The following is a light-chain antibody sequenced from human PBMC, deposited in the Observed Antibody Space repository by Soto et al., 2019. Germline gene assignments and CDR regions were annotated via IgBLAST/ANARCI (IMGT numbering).Light chain of an antibody. J-gene: IGKJ4*01. Sequence: DIVMTQSPLCLPVTPVGPASISCRSSQSLLRSNGYEYLDWYVQKPGQSPQLLIYLGSYRVPGVPDRISGSGSGTDFTLKISRVEAEDVGMYYRMQTLQTPRTLGGGTKVEIK. CDR1: QSLLRSNGYEY. V-gene: IGKV2-28*01. CDR2: LGS. CDR3: MQTLQTPRT.